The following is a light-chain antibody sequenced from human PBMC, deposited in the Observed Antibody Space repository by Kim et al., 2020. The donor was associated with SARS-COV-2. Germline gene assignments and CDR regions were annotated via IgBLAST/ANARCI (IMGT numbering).Light chain of an antibody. CDR2: GAS. CDR1: QSVSSSY. Sequence: EIVLTQSPGTLSLSPGERATLSCRASQSVSSSYLAWYQQKPGQAHRLLIYGASSRATGIPDRFSGSGSGTDFTLTISRLEPEDFAVYYCQQYGSSPRGTFGQGTKVDIK. J-gene: IGKJ1*01. V-gene: IGKV3-20*01. CDR3: QQYGSSPRGT.